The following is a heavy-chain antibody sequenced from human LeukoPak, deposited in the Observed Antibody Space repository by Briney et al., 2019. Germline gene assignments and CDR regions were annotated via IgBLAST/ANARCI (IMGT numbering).Heavy chain of an antibody. J-gene: IGHJ4*02. CDR3: GSRRTAMFGVIKGPIDY. Sequence: SETLSLTCAVYGGSFSGYYWSWIRQPPGKGLEWIGEINHSGSPNNNPSLKSRVSISFDTSKNQFSLKLTSVTAADTAVYYCGSRRTAMFGVIKGPIDYWGQGTLVTVPS. CDR2: INHSGSP. V-gene: IGHV4-34*01. D-gene: IGHD3-16*01. CDR1: GGSFSGYY.